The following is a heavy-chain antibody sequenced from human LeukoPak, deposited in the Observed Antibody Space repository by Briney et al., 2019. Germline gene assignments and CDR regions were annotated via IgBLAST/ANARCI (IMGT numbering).Heavy chain of an antibody. V-gene: IGHV7-4-1*02. CDR2: IHPSTGDP. Sequence: ASVKVSCKASGYTFTNYAMNWVRQAPGQGLEWMGWIHPSTGDPAYAQGFTGRFVFSLDTSVSTTYLQISSLKAEDTAVYFCARAFQSLGGLSLPDYWGQGTLVTVSS. D-gene: IGHD3-16*02. CDR3: ARAFQSLGGLSLPDY. CDR1: GYTFTNYA. J-gene: IGHJ4*02.